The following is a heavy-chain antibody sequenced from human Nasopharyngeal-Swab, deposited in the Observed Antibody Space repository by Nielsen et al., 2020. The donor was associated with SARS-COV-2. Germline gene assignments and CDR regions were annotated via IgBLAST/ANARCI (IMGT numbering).Heavy chain of an antibody. V-gene: IGHV3-49*03. CDR1: GFMFGDYA. J-gene: IGHJ3*01. CDR3: ARVRGFTFQARNPFDV. CDR2: IRSKTYGGTT. D-gene: IGHD2/OR15-2a*01. Sequence: GGSLRLSCTASGFMFGDYAMSWFRLAPGKGLEWVGFIRSKTYGGTTEYAASVKGRFTISRDDSKSIAYLQMNSLKTEDTAVYYCARVRGFTFQARNPFDVWGEGTMVTVSS.